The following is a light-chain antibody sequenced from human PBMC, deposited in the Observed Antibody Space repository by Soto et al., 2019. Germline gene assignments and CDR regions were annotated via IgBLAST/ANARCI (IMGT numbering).Light chain of an antibody. CDR3: QQYTGPLTT. CDR1: QSVSSSY. V-gene: IGKV3-20*01. CDR2: GAS. J-gene: IGKJ5*01. Sequence: EIVLTQSSGTLSMSPGERSTLSCRASQSVSSSYLAWYQQKPGQAPRLLIYGASNRATGIPDRFSGSGSGTDFTLTISRLEPEDSTVYFCQQYTGPLTTFCQGTRLEIK.